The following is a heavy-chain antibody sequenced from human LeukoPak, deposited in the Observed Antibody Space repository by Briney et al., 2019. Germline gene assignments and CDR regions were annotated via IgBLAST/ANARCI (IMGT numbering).Heavy chain of an antibody. V-gene: IGHV3-33*01. CDR3: ARDIASTRMDV. Sequence: GGSLRPSCVASGFTFRSHGMHWVRQAPGKGLEWVAVIWYDGSNEYFADSVKGRFTISRDNSKNILYLQMNSLRAEDTAVYYCARDIASTRMDVWGQGTTVSVSS. J-gene: IGHJ6*02. CDR1: GFTFRSHG. CDR2: IWYDGSNE. D-gene: IGHD2-15*01.